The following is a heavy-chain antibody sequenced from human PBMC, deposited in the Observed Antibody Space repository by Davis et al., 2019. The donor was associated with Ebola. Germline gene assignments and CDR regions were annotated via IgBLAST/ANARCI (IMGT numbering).Heavy chain of an antibody. CDR2: INPNSGGT. CDR3: TTPGGQDSGYDVFDI. J-gene: IGHJ3*02. Sequence: AASVKVSCKASGYTFTSYGISWVRQAPGQGLEWMGRINPNSGGTNYAQKFQGRVTMTRDTSISTAYMELSRLRSDDTAVYYCTTPGGQDSGYDVFDIWGQGTMVTVSS. D-gene: IGHD5-12*01. CDR1: GYTFTSYG. V-gene: IGHV1-2*06.